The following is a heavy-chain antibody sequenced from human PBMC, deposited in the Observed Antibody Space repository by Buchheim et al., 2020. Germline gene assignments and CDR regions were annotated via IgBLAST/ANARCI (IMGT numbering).Heavy chain of an antibody. D-gene: IGHD6-13*01. CDR2: INHSGST. CDR3: ARGVRIAAVYHYYYFDY. CDR1: GGSFSGYY. J-gene: IGHJ4*02. V-gene: IGHV4-34*01. Sequence: QVQLQQWGAGLLKPSETLSLTCAVYGGSFSGYYWSWIRQPPGKGLEWIGEINHSGSTNYNSSLKSRVTISVDTSKTQFSLQLSSVTAADTAVYYCARGVRIAAVYHYYYFDYWGQGTL.